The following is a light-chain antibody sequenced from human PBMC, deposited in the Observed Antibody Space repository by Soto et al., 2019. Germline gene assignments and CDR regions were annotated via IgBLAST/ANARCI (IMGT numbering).Light chain of an antibody. Sequence: QSALTQPPSASGSPGQSVTIPCTGTSSDVGGYNYVSWYQQHPGKAPKLMIYEVSKRPSGVPDRFSGSKSGNTASLTVSGLQAEDEADYYCSSYAGSSNVVFGGGTKVTVL. CDR3: SSYAGSSNVV. CDR1: SSDVGGYNY. V-gene: IGLV2-8*01. J-gene: IGLJ2*01. CDR2: EVS.